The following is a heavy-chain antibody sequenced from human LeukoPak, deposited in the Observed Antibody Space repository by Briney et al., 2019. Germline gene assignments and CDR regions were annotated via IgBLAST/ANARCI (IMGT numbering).Heavy chain of an antibody. CDR3: ARDESTVVTNYYYYYMDV. Sequence: GGSLRLSCAASDFNFITYAMSWVRQAPGKGLEWVANIKQDGSEKYYVDSVKGRFTISRGNAKNSLYLQMNSLRAEDTAVYYCARDESTVVTNYYYYYMDVWGKGTTVTVSS. CDR2: IKQDGSEK. V-gene: IGHV3-7*01. D-gene: IGHD4-23*01. CDR1: DFNFITYA. J-gene: IGHJ6*03.